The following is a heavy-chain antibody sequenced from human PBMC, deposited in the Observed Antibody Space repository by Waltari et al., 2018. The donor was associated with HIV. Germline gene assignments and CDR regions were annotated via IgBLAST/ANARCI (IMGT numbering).Heavy chain of an antibody. V-gene: IGHV5-51*01. Sequence: EVQLVQSGEEVKKPGESLTISCQGSGYSFTSYWIAWVRLMPGKGLDYMGSTYPGGFETKYSPPFQGQVTISADKSTNTAFLRWSNLKASDTAIYYCARQPNHYDFESSDYFYFDFWGQGTQVTVSS. CDR2: TYPGGFET. J-gene: IGHJ4*01. D-gene: IGHD3-22*01. CDR1: GYSFTSYW. CDR3: ARQPNHYDFESSDYFYFDF.